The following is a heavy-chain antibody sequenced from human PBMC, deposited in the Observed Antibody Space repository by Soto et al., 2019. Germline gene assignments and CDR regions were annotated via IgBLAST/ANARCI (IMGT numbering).Heavy chain of an antibody. CDR3: AGRYCTNGVCPFDS. J-gene: IGHJ4*02. D-gene: IGHD2-8*01. CDR1: GFTFSSYS. V-gene: IGHV3-21*01. Sequence: PGGSLRLSCAASGFTFSSYSMSWVRQAPGKGLEWVSSISSGSSGIYYADSLKGRVTVSRDNAKNSLYLQMNSLRAEDTAVYYCAGRYCTNGVCPFDSWGQGTLVTVSS. CDR2: ISSGSSGI.